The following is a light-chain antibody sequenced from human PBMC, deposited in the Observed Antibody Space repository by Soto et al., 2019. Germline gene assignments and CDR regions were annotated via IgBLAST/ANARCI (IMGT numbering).Light chain of an antibody. V-gene: IGLV2-14*03. CDR3: NSYTSSSTPYV. CDR1: SSDVGGYNY. Sequence: QSVLHQPASVSGSPGQSITISCTGTSSDVGGYNYVSWYQHHPGKAPKLLIYDVSNRPSGVSNRFSGSKSGNTASLTISGLQAEDEADYFCNSYTSSSTPYVFATGTKVTVL. CDR2: DVS. J-gene: IGLJ1*01.